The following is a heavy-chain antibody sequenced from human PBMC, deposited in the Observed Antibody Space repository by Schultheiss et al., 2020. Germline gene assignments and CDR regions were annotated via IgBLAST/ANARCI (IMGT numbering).Heavy chain of an antibody. CDR1: GGSISSSSYY. D-gene: IGHD6-19*01. V-gene: IGHV4-39*02. J-gene: IGHJ6*03. CDR2: IYYSGST. Sequence: SETLSLTCTVSGGSISSSSYYWGWIRQPPGKGLEWIGSIYYSGSTYYNPSLKSRVTISVDTSKNQFSLKLSSVTAADTAVYYCARETSSGWLRFGYYYYYMDVWGKGTTVTVSS. CDR3: ARETSSGWLRFGYYYYYMDV.